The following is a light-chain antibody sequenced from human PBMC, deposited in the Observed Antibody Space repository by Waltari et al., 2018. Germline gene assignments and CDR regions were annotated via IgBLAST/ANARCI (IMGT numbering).Light chain of an antibody. V-gene: IGLV8-61*01. CDR2: KAN. CDR1: SGLLPTPSS. Sequence: QTVVTQEPSLSVSPGGTVTLTRALSSGLLPTPSSAPWYQQTPGQAPRTLVYKANARSSGVPDRFSGSILGNTAALTITGAQADDESDYYCALYMGSGIWVFGGGTRLTVL. J-gene: IGLJ3*02. CDR3: ALYMGSGIWV.